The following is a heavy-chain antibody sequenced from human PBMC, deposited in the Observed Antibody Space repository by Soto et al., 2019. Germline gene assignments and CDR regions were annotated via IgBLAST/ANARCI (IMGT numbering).Heavy chain of an antibody. CDR2: IWYDGSNK. Sequence: GGSLRLSYAASGFTFSSYGMHWVRQAPGKGLEWVAVIWYDGSNKYYADSVKGRFTISRDNSKNTLYLQMNSLRAEDTAVYYCARGPTHCSSTSCLWSFYYYYGMDVWGQGTTVTVSS. V-gene: IGHV3-33*01. D-gene: IGHD2-2*01. CDR3: ARGPTHCSSTSCLWSFYYYYGMDV. CDR1: GFTFSSYG. J-gene: IGHJ6*02.